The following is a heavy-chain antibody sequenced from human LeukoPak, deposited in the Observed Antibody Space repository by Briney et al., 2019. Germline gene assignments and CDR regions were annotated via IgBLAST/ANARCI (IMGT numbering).Heavy chain of an antibody. J-gene: IGHJ4*02. D-gene: IGHD3-10*02. Sequence: PSETLSLTCGVSAYSISSGYYWSWIRQPPGKGLEWLGYIYYSGNTEYKPSLKSRVAMSVDTSKNQFSLRLSSVTAADTAVYYCARSTGSTMFIDYWGQGTLVTVSS. CDR2: IYYSGNT. CDR3: ARSTGSTMFIDY. V-gene: IGHV4-38-2*01. CDR1: AYSISSGYY.